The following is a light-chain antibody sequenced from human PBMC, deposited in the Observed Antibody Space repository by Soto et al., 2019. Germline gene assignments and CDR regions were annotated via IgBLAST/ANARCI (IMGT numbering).Light chain of an antibody. V-gene: IGKV4-1*01. J-gene: IGKJ1*01. CDR2: WAS. CDR3: QQYYTSPTWT. CDR1: QSILYNSNNKNY. Sequence: DIVMTQSPDSLAVSLGERATINCKSSQSILYNSNNKNYLAWYQQKPGQPPKLLIYWASTRESGVPDRFSGSGSGTDFTLTISSLQAEDVAVYHCQQYYTSPTWTFGQGTKVEIK.